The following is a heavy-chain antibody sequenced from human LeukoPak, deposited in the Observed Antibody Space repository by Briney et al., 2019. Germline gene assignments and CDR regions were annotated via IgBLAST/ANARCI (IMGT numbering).Heavy chain of an antibody. CDR2: IIPIFGTA. Sequence: GASVKVSCKASGGTFSSYAISWVRQAPGQGLEWMGGIIPIFGTANYAQKFQGRVTITADKSTSTAYMELSSLRSEGTAVYYCARAGSGWFGESDDAFDIWGQGTMVTVSS. D-gene: IGHD3-10*01. CDR3: ARAGSGWFGESDDAFDI. V-gene: IGHV1-69*06. CDR1: GGTFSSYA. J-gene: IGHJ3*02.